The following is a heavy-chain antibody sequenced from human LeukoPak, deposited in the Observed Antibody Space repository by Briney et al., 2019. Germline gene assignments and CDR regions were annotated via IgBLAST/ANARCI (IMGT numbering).Heavy chain of an antibody. V-gene: IGHV4-59*01. CDR2: TYYSGST. CDR3: ARGLPGIAAAVDY. D-gene: IGHD6-13*01. J-gene: IGHJ4*02. Sequence: SETLSLTCTVSGGSISSYYWSWIRQPPGKGLEWIGYTYYSGSTNYNPSLKSRVTISVDTSKNQFSLKLSSVTAADTAVYYCARGLPGIAAAVDYWGQGTLVTVSS. CDR1: GGSISSYY.